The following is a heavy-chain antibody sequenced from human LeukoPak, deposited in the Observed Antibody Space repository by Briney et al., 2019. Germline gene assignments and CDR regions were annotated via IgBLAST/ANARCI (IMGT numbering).Heavy chain of an antibody. Sequence: AGGSLRLSCAASGFTFSSYAMSWVRQAPGKGLEWVSAISGSGGSTYYADSVKGRFTISRDNSKNTLYLQMNSLRAEDTAVYYCAKVTRGYSHGYDYWGQGTLVTVSS. V-gene: IGHV3-23*01. D-gene: IGHD5-18*01. CDR3: AKVTRGYSHGYDY. J-gene: IGHJ4*02. CDR2: ISGSGGST. CDR1: GFTFSSYA.